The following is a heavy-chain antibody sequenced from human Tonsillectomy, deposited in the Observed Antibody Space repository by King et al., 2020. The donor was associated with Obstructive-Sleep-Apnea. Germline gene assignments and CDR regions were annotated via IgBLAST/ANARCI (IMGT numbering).Heavy chain of an antibody. D-gene: IGHD4-17*01. V-gene: IGHV3-33*01. J-gene: IGHJ6*02. CDR3: ARDRDYGDYGGKYFFGMEV. CDR2: LWHDGSNK. CDR1: GFSVNTYG. Sequence: VQLVESGGGVVQPGTSLRLSCAASGFSVNTYGMHWVRQSPGKGLEWVAVLWHDGSNKYYADSAKGRFSISRDNSKNTLYLQMNSLRLEETALYYCARDRDYGDYGGKYFFGMEVWGQGTTVTVSS.